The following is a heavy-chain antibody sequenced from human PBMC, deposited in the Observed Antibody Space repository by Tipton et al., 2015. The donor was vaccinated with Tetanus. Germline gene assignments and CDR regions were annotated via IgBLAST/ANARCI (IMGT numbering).Heavy chain of an antibody. J-gene: IGHJ4*02. V-gene: IGHV3-33*01. D-gene: IGHD2-15*01. Sequence: AASGFIFSSYGIHWVRQAPGKGLEWLAVSWYDGTDKYYADSVKGRFTISRDNSKNTLYLQMNSLRAEDTALHYCAREADCSGGSCFSGDFDTWGQGTQVTVSS. CDR2: SWYDGTDK. CDR1: GFIFSSYG. CDR3: AREADCSGGSCFSGDFDT.